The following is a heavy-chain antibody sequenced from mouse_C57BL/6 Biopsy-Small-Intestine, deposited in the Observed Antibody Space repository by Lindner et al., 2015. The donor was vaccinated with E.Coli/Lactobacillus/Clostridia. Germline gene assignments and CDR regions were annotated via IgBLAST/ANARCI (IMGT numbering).Heavy chain of an antibody. D-gene: IGHD1-1*01. CDR1: GYTFTDYF. V-gene: IGHV14-1*02. J-gene: IGHJ1*01. Sequence: SVKVSCKASGYTFTDYFIHWVRQAPGQGLEWMGWINPKRGSTNYAHNFRGRVSMTGDTSINTVYLDLSSLRSDDTAIYYCARDANWSVGYGLDVWGQGTTVTVSS. CDR3: ARDANWSVGYGLDV. CDR2: INPKRGST.